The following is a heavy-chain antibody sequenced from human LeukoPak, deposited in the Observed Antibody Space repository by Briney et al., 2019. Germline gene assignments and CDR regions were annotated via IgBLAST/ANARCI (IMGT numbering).Heavy chain of an antibody. Sequence: SETLSLTCAVSGGSLSSYYWSWIRQPPGKGLEWIGYIYYSGSTNYNPSLKSRVTISVDTSKNQFSLKLSSVTAADTAVYYCARDPGGYGSEAFDIWGQGTMVTVSS. CDR2: IYYSGST. CDR3: ARDPGGYGSEAFDI. D-gene: IGHD3-10*01. J-gene: IGHJ3*02. CDR1: GGSLSSYY. V-gene: IGHV4-59*01.